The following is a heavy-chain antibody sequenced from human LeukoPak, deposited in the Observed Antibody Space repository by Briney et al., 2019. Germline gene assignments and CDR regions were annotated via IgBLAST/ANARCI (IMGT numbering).Heavy chain of an antibody. J-gene: IGHJ4*02. D-gene: IGHD3-10*01. Sequence: TGGSLRLSCAASGFIFSSYGMNWVRQAPGKGLEWVSVIYSGGSTYYADSVKGRFTISRDNSKNTLYLQMNSLRAEDTAVYYCARGNRGRFGELFYDYWGQGTLVTVSS. CDR3: ARGNRGRFGELFYDY. CDR2: IYSGGST. V-gene: IGHV3-53*01. CDR1: GFIFSSYG.